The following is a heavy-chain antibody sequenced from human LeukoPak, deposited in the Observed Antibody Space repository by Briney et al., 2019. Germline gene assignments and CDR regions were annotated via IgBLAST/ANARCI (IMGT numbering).Heavy chain of an antibody. CDR1: GVSITSNY. V-gene: IGHV4-59*01. J-gene: IGHJ4*02. CDR2: THHSGAT. CDR3: ARPSGHSYGDFDY. D-gene: IGHD5-18*01. Sequence: PSETLSLTCSVSGVSITSNYWSWIRQPPGKGLEWLGYTHHSGATSYNPSLKSRSTMSLDTSNNQFSLKLSSVTAADTAVYYCARPSGHSYGDFDYWGQGNLVTVSS.